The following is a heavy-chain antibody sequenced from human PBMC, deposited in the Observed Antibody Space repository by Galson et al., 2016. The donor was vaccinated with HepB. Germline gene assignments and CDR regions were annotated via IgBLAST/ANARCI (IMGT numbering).Heavy chain of an antibody. CDR2: ISSGGDYI. J-gene: IGHJ4*02. D-gene: IGHD3-16*01. Sequence: SLRLSCAVSGFIFKTYSMNWIRQAPGKGLEWVSSISSGGDYIYYADSVNGRFTISRDNAKDSLFLQANSLRAEDTAVYYCARCTTPSCVTAGAYAYWGQGTLVTVSA. CDR3: ARCTTPSCVTAGAYAY. V-gene: IGHV3-21*01. CDR1: GFIFKTYS.